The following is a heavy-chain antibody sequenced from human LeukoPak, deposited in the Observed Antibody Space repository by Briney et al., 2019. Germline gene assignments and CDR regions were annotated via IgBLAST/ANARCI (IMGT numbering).Heavy chain of an antibody. J-gene: IGHJ4*02. CDR1: GGSISRGGYY. D-gene: IGHD3-22*01. Sequence: KASETLSLTCTVSGGSISRGGYYWSWIRQHSGKGLEWIGYIYYSGSTYYNPSLKSRVTISVDTSKNQFSLKLSSVTAADTAVYYCARGYYDSSGYKTNDYWGQGTLVTVSS. V-gene: IGHV4-31*03. CDR2: IYYSGST. CDR3: ARGYYDSSGYKTNDY.